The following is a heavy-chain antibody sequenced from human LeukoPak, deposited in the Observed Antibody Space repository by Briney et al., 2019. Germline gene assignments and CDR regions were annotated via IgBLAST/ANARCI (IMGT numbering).Heavy chain of an antibody. CDR1: GYTFTGYY. D-gene: IGHD6-19*01. V-gene: IGHV1-2*02. CDR2: INPNSGVT. Sequence: GASVKVSCKASGYTFTGYYMHWVRQAPGQGLEWMGWINPNSGVTNYAQKFQGRVTMTRDTSISTAYMELSSLRSDDTAVYYCARDPVETGYSSGWPLDYWGQGTLVTVSS. J-gene: IGHJ4*02. CDR3: ARDPVETGYSSGWPLDY.